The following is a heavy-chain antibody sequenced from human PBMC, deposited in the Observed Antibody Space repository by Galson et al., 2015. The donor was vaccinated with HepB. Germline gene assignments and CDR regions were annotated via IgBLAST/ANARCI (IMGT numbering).Heavy chain of an antibody. V-gene: IGHV2-70*01. J-gene: IGHJ4*02. CDR3: ARSTTVTPGGKLALDY. Sequence: PALVKPTQTLTLTCTFSGFSLSTRGMCVSWIRQPPGKPLEWLALIDWDEDAYYGRSLRTRLTISKVTSKNQVGLTMTNMDPVDTATYYCARSTTVTPGGKLALDYWGQGTLVTVSS. CDR1: GFSLSTRGMC. D-gene: IGHD4-17*01. CDR2: IDWDEDA.